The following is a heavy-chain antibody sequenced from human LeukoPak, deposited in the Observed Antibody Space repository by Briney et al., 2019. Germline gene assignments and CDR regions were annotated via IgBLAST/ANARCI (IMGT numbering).Heavy chain of an antibody. D-gene: IGHD6-19*01. J-gene: IGHJ4*02. V-gene: IGHV3-66*03. CDR2: IYVSGTT. Sequence: GSLRLSCAASGFTVRDGYMSWVRQAPGKRLEWLAFIYVSGTTFYAASVKGRFTISRDNSKNTLYLQMNSLRAEDTAVYYCAKEMYSSGWYYFDYWGQGTLVTVSS. CDR1: GFTVRDGY. CDR3: AKEMYSSGWYYFDY.